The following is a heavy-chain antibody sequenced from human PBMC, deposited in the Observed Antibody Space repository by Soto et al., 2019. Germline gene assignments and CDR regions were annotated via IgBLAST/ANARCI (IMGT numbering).Heavy chain of an antibody. D-gene: IGHD3-3*01. V-gene: IGHV1-69*12. Sequence: QVQLEQSGAEVKTLGSSVKVSCKASGDTFNKYAISWLRQAPGQGLEWMGGIMPISGTANNAPQFQDRVTMTADEERSTAYMDLTSLKSDDTAVYFCARGARFLEWLSFDHWGQGTLVSVSS. CDR1: GDTFNKYA. CDR3: ARGARFLEWLSFDH. CDR2: IMPISGTA. J-gene: IGHJ4*02.